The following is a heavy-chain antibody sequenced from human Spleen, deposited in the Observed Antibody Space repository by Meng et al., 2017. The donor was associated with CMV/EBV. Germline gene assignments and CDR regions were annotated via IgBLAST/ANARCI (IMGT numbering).Heavy chain of an antibody. CDR1: GGSISSYY. Sequence: QGPLQESGPGLGKPSETLSLTCTVSGGSISSYYWSWIRQPAGKGLEWIGRIYTSGSTNYNPSLKSRVTMSVDTSKNQFSLKLSSVTAADTAVYYCARAGEAGYSSSWALDYWGQGTLVTVSS. CDR2: IYTSGST. D-gene: IGHD6-13*01. CDR3: ARAGEAGYSSSWALDY. V-gene: IGHV4-4*07. J-gene: IGHJ4*02.